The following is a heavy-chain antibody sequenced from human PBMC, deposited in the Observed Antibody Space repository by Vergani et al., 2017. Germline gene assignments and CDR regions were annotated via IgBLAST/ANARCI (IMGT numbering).Heavy chain of an antibody. J-gene: IGHJ4*02. CDR2: IGCSCRTI. D-gene: IGHD3-16*02. Sequence: QVPLVESGGGLVKPGGSLRLSCAASGFPFSDYYMSWIRQAAGKGLGWGSYIGCSCRTIYYADTVKGRFTIARNNAKNSLYLPMNSLRAEDTAVYYCARREGNDYVWGSYRYFDYWGQGTLVTVSS. CDR3: ARREGNDYVWGSYRYFDY. V-gene: IGHV3-11*01. CDR1: GFPFSDYY.